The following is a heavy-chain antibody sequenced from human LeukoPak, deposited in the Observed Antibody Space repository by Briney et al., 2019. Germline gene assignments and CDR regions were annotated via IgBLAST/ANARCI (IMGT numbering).Heavy chain of an antibody. V-gene: IGHV3-49*03. Sequence: PGGSLRLSCTASGFTFGDYAMSWFRQAPGKGLEWVGFIRSKAYGGTTEYAASVKGRFTISRDDSKSIAYLQMNSLKTEDTAVYYCTSPLQGYSYGHNAFDIWGQGTMVTVSS. J-gene: IGHJ3*02. CDR3: TSPLQGYSYGHNAFDI. CDR1: GFTFGDYA. D-gene: IGHD5-18*01. CDR2: IRSKAYGGTT.